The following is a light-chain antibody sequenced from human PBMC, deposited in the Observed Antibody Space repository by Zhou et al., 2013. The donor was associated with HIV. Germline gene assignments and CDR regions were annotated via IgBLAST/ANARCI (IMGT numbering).Light chain of an antibody. CDR2: DAS. J-gene: IGKJ3*01. Sequence: EIVLTQSPATLSLSPGERATLSCRASESVSSYLSWYQHRPGQAPRLLIYDASNKATGIPARFSGSGSGTDSTLTISSLEPEDFAVYYCQLRYNWSLTFGPGTKVDIK. CDR3: QLRYNWSLT. V-gene: IGKV3-11*01. CDR1: ESVSSY.